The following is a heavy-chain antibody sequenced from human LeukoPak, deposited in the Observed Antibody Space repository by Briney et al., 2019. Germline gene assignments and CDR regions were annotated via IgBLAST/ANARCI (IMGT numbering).Heavy chain of an antibody. Sequence: SVKVSCKASGGTFSSYAISWVRQAPGQGLEWMGGIIPIFGTANYAQKFQGRVTITADESTSTAYMELSSLRSETTAVYYCARDWEYSGYASGAFDIWGQGTMVTVSS. CDR3: ARDWEYSGYASGAFDI. D-gene: IGHD5-12*01. J-gene: IGHJ3*02. V-gene: IGHV1-69*01. CDR1: GGTFSSYA. CDR2: IIPIFGTA.